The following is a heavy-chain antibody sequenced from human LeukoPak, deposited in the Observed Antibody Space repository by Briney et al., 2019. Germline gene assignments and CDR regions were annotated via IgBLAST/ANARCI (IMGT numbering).Heavy chain of an antibody. V-gene: IGHV4-39*07. J-gene: IGHJ4*02. CDR3: ARPEIVGATSSDY. D-gene: IGHD1-26*01. CDR1: GGSISSSSYY. CDR2: IYYSGST. Sequence: PSETLSLTCTVSGGSISSSSYYWGWIRQPPGKGLEWIGSIYYSGSTYYNPSLKSRVTISVDTSKNQFSLKLSSVTAADTAVYYCARPEIVGATSSDYWGQGTLVTVSS.